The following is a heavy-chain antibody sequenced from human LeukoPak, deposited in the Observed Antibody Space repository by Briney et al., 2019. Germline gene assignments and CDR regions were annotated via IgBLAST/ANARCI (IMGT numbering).Heavy chain of an antibody. V-gene: IGHV4-31*03. D-gene: IGHD4-11*01. Sequence: SETLSLTCTVSGGSISSSSYYWGWIRQYPGKGLEWIGYIHYSGSTYYNPSLSSRVTISVDRSTNHFSLKVSSVTAADTAVYYCARDAIDSNYFDFWGQGTLVTVSS. CDR1: GGSISSSSYY. CDR3: ARDAIDSNYFDF. CDR2: IHYSGST. J-gene: IGHJ4*02.